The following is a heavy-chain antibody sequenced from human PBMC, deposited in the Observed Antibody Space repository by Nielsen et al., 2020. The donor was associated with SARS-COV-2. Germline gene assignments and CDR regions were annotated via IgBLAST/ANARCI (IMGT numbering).Heavy chain of an antibody. D-gene: IGHD1-26*01. Sequence: GGSLRLSCAASGFTFDDYAMHWVRQAPGKGLEWVSGISWNSGSIGYADSVKGRFTISRDNSKNTLYLQMNSLRAEDTAVYYCAKGRWELDYWGQGTLVTVSS. J-gene: IGHJ4*02. CDR2: ISWNSGSI. CDR1: GFTFDDYA. V-gene: IGHV3-9*01. CDR3: AKGRWELDY.